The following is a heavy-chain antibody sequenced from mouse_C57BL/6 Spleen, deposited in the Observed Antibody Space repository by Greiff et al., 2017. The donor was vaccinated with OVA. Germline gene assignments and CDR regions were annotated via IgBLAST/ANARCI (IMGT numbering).Heavy chain of an antibody. CDR3: AKRGPYYYGSSYHYFDY. D-gene: IGHD1-1*01. CDR2: LYPGDGDT. CDR1: GYAFSSSW. J-gene: IGHJ2*01. Sequence: QVQLKESGPELVKPGASVKISCKASGYAFSSSWMNWVKQRPGKGLEWIGRLYPGDGDTNYNGKFKGKATLTADKSSSTAYMQLSSLTSEDSAVYFCAKRGPYYYGSSYHYFDYWGQGTTRTVSS. V-gene: IGHV1-82*01.